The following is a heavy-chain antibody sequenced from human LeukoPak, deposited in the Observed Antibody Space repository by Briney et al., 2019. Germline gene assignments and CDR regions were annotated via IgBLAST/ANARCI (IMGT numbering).Heavy chain of an antibody. CDR1: GGSISSSSYY. J-gene: IGHJ3*02. Sequence: SETLSLTCTVSGGSISSSSYYWGWIRQPPGKGLEWIGSIYYSGSTYYNPSLKSRVTISVDTSKNQFSLKLSSVTAADTAVYYCARHSSAFDIWGQGTMVTVSS. CDR2: IYYSGST. CDR3: ARHSSAFDI. V-gene: IGHV4-39*01. D-gene: IGHD1-7*01.